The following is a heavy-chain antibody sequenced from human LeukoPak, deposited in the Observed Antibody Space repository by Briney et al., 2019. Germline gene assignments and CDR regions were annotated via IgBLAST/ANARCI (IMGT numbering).Heavy chain of an antibody. CDR3: AKDYDFWSGYSSLDY. D-gene: IGHD3-3*01. Sequence: PGGSLRLSCAASGFTFSDHYMSWIRQAPGKGLECVSYISSGGSTTYYADSVKGRFTISRDNSKNTLYLQMNSLRAEDTAVYYCAKDYDFWSGYSSLDYWGQGTLVTVSS. CDR1: GFTFSDHY. V-gene: IGHV3-11*04. J-gene: IGHJ4*02. CDR2: ISSGGSTT.